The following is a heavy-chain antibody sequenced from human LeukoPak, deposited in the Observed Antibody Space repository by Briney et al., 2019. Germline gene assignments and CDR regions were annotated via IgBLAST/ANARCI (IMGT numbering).Heavy chain of an antibody. J-gene: IGHJ4*02. CDR2: IIPIFGTA. V-gene: IGHV1-69*13. CDR3: AREGYSGSYYVGY. Sequence: ASVRVSCKASGGTFSSYAISWVRQAPGQGLEWMGGIIPIFGTANYAQKFQGRVTITADESTSTAYMELSSLRSEDPAVYYCAREGYSGSYYVGYWGQRTLVTVSS. D-gene: IGHD1-26*01. CDR1: GGTFSSYA.